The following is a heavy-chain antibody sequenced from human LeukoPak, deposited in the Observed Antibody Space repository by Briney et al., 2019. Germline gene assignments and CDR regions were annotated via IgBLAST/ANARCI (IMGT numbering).Heavy chain of an antibody. J-gene: IGHJ4*02. Sequence: GGSLRLSCAASGFTFSSYWMSWVRQAPGKGLEWVANIKQDGSEKYYVDSVKGRFTISRDNAKNSLYLQMNSLRAEDTAVYYCARDSRDGSDNFDYWGQGTLVTVSS. CDR2: IKQDGSEK. V-gene: IGHV3-7*01. CDR1: GFTFSSYW. D-gene: IGHD5-24*01. CDR3: ARDSRDGSDNFDY.